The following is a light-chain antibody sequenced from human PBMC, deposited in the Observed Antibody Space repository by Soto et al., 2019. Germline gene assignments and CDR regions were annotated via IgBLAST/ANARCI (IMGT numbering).Light chain of an antibody. CDR1: SSDVGGYNF. Sequence: QSALTQPASVSGSHGQSITISCTGTSSDVGGYNFVSWYQQHPGKAPKVMIYNVSNRPSGVSNRFSGSKSGNTASLTISGLQAEDEADYYCSSYTSISTVVFGGGTKLTV. J-gene: IGLJ3*02. V-gene: IGLV2-14*01. CDR3: SSYTSISTVV. CDR2: NVS.